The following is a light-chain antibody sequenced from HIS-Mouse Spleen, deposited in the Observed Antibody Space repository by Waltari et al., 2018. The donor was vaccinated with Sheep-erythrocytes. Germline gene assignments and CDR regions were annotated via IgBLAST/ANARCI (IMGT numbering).Light chain of an antibody. CDR2: QDS. J-gene: IGLJ2*01. CDR1: KSGDKY. V-gene: IGLV3-1*01. Sequence: SYELTQPPSVSVSPGQTASITCSGDKSGDKYACCYQQKPGQSPVLVINQDSKRPSGIPERFSRSNSGNTDTMTISGTQAMDEADYYCQAWDSSTAVFGGGTKLTVL. CDR3: QAWDSSTAV.